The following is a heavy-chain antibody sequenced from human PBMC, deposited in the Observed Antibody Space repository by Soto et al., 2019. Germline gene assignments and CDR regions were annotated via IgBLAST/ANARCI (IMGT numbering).Heavy chain of an antibody. J-gene: IGHJ3*01. CDR1: GFTFRNYG. D-gene: IGHD3-22*01. CDR3: ARDQLYYNDIRGRPLNALDV. Sequence: PWGSLRLSCAASGFTFRNYGMNWVRQAPGKGLEWVSYIGLGSSTKYYADSVEGRFTISRDNAKNSLYLQMNSLRAEDTAVYYCARDQLYYNDIRGRPLNALDVWGQGTMVTVSS. V-gene: IGHV3-48*01. CDR2: IGLGSSTK.